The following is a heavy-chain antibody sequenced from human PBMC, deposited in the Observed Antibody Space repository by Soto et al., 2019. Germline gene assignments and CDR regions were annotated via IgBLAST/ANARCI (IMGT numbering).Heavy chain of an antibody. J-gene: IGHJ6*02. D-gene: IGHD3-3*01. CDR1: GFTFSSYA. V-gene: IGHV3-30-3*01. Sequence: PGGSLRLSCAASGFTFSSYAMHWVRQAPGKGLEWVAVISYDGSNKYYADSVKGRFTISRDNSKNTLYLQMNSLRAEDTAVYYCARERVGYFWSGYPSTPYYYYYGMDVWGQGTTVTVS. CDR3: ARERVGYFWSGYPSTPYYYYYGMDV. CDR2: ISYDGSNK.